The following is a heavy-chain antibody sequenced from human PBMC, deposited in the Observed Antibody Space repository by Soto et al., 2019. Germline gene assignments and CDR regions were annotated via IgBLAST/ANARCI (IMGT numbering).Heavy chain of an antibody. D-gene: IGHD3-10*01. CDR2: IEHDSTRS. CDR3: ARELSWSGKDY. Sequence: GGSLRLSCTASGITFSSYSMNWVRQAPGKGLEWVANIEHDSTRSSYLDSVKGRFTISRDNAKNSLYLQMNSLRAEDTAVYYCARELSWSGKDYWGQGTQVTVSS. V-gene: IGHV3-7*01. J-gene: IGHJ4*02. CDR1: GITFSSYS.